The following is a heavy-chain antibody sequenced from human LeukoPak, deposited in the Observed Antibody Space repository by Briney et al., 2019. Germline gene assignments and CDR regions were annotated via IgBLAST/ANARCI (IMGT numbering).Heavy chain of an antibody. CDR3: AKDLALYYYDSSGDPPHDY. Sequence: GGSLRLSCAASGFTFSSYAMSWVRQAPGKGLEWVSAISGSGGSTYYADSVKGRVTISRDKSKNPPYLQMNSLRAEDTAVYYCAKDLALYYYDSSGDPPHDYWGQGSLVTVSS. CDR1: GFTFSSYA. J-gene: IGHJ4*02. CDR2: ISGSGGST. V-gene: IGHV3-23*01. D-gene: IGHD3-22*01.